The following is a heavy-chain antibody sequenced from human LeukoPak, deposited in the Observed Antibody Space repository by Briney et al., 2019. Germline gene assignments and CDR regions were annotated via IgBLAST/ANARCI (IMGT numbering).Heavy chain of an antibody. CDR1: GYTFTGYY. CDR3: ARGSDIVVVVAATPKVGWFDP. V-gene: IGHV1-2*04. CDR2: INPNSGGT. Sequence: ASVTVSCKASGYTFTGYYMHWVRQAPGQGLGWMGWINPNSGGTNYAQKFQGWVTMTRDTSISTAYMELSRLRSDDTAVYYCARGSDIVVVVAATPKVGWFDPWGQGTLVTVSS. D-gene: IGHD2-15*01. J-gene: IGHJ5*02.